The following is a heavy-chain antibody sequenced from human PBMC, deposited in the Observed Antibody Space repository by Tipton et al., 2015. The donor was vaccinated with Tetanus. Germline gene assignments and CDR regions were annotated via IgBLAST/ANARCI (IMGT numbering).Heavy chain of an antibody. CDR2: INHSGST. J-gene: IGHJ4*02. CDR3: ARVYCSGGSCYDGWGD. D-gene: IGHD2-15*01. CDR1: GGSFSGYY. Sequence: TLSLTCAVYGGSFSGYYWSWIRQPPGKGLEWIGEINHSGSTNYNPSLKSRVTISVDTSKSQFSLKLSSVTAADTAVYYCARVYCSGGSCYDGWGDWGQGTLVTVSS. V-gene: IGHV4-34*01.